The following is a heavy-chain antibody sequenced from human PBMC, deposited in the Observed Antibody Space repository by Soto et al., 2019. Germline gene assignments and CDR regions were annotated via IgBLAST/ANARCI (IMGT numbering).Heavy chain of an antibody. J-gene: IGHJ4*02. CDR3: ARGLLSKDFWSGYHGFYY. CDR1: GYTFTSYD. V-gene: IGHV1-8*01. Sequence: ASVKVSCKASGYTFTSYDINWVRQATGQGLEWMGWMNPNSGNTGYAQKFQGRVTMTRNTSISTAYMELSSLRSEDTAVYYCARGLLSKDFWSGYHGFYYWGQGTLVTVSS. D-gene: IGHD3-3*01. CDR2: MNPNSGNT.